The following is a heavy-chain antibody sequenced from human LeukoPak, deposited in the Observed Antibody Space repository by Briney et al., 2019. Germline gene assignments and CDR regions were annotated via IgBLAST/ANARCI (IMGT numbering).Heavy chain of an antibody. D-gene: IGHD3-3*01. CDR2: IKQDGSEK. CDR1: GFTFSRRDW. V-gene: IGHV3-7*01. J-gene: IGHJ6*03. Sequence: GGSLRLSCVASGFTFSRRDWMTWVRQAPGKGLEWVANIKQDGSEKNYVDSVKGRFTISRDNAKNSVDLQMNSLRAEDTAVYYCARYYDFWSGYYSDYYYMDVWGKGTTVTVSS. CDR3: ARYYDFWSGYYSDYYYMDV.